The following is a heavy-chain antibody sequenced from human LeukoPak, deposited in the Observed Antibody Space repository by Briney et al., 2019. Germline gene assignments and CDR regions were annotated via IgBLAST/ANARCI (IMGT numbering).Heavy chain of an antibody. CDR3: ALTYSSGWYKGKYYFDY. Sequence: GASVKVSCKASGYTFTSYDINWVRQATGQGLEWMGWMNPNSGNTGYAQKFQGRVTMTRNTSISTAYMELSSLRSEDTAVYYCALTYSSGWYKGKYYFDYWGQGTLVIVSS. CDR2: MNPNSGNT. J-gene: IGHJ4*02. D-gene: IGHD6-19*01. V-gene: IGHV1-8*01. CDR1: GYTFTSYD.